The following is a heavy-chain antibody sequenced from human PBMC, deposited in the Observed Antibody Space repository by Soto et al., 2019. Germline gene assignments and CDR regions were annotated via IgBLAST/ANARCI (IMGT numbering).Heavy chain of an antibody. CDR3: AKDLRRRIAAPRGDY. V-gene: IGHV3-23*01. D-gene: IGHD6-6*01. Sequence: EVQLLESGGGLVQPGGSLRLSCAASGFTFSNSAMTWVRQAPGKGLEWVSAISGSGGSTYYADSVKGRFTISRDNSKNTLYLQMNSLRAEDTAVYYCAKDLRRRIAAPRGDYWGQGTLVTVSS. CDR1: GFTFSNSA. J-gene: IGHJ4*02. CDR2: ISGSGGST.